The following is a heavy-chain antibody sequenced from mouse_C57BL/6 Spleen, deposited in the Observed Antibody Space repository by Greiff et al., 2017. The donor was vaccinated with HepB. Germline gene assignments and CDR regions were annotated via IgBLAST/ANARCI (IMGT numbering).Heavy chain of an antibody. J-gene: IGHJ3*01. CDR3: ASYDYEGFAY. CDR1: GYTFTSYW. V-gene: IGHV1-64*01. CDR2: IHPNSGST. Sequence: QVQLLQPGAELVKPGASVKLSCKASGYTFTSYWMHWVKQRPGQGLEWIGMIHPNSGSTNYNEKFKSKATLTVDKSSSTAYMQLSSLTSEDSAVYYCASYDYEGFAYWGQGTLVTVSA. D-gene: IGHD2-4*01.